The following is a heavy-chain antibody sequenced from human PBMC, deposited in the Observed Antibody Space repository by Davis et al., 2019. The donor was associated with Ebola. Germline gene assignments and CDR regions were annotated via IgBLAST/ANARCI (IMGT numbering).Heavy chain of an antibody. CDR1: GFTFSSYG. Sequence: GESLKISCAASGFTFSSYGMHWVRQAPGKGLEWVAVIWYDGSNKYYADSVKGRFTISRDNSKNTLYLQMNSLRAEDTAVYYCAEAQECSSTTCYAFDIWGQGTMVTVSS. V-gene: IGHV3-33*06. D-gene: IGHD6-13*01. CDR3: AEAQECSSTTCYAFDI. J-gene: IGHJ3*02. CDR2: IWYDGSNK.